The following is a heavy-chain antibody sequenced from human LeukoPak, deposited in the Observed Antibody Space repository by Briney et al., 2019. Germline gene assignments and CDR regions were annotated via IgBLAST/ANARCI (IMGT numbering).Heavy chain of an antibody. D-gene: IGHD6-19*01. CDR1: GGSISSSSYY. CDR2: MYESGST. CDR3: ARDNEAVAVLARFDP. Sequence: SETLSLTCTVSGGSISSSSYYWGWIRQPPGKGLEWIGSMYESGSTYYNPSLKSRVTVSLDTSKNQFSLKLSSVTAADTAVYYCARDNEAVAVLARFDPWGQGTLVTVSS. J-gene: IGHJ5*02. V-gene: IGHV4-39*07.